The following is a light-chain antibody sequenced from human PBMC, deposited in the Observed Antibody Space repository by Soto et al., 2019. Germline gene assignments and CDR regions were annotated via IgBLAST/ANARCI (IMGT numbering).Light chain of an antibody. CDR2: DVS. J-gene: IGLJ1*01. CDR3: SSYTSSSPYV. CDR1: SSDVGGSNG. Sequence: QSVLTQPPSVSGSPGQSVAISCTGTSSDVGGSNGVSWYQQPPGTAPKLMIYDVSNRPSGVPDRFSGSKSGNTASLTISGLQAEDEGDYYCSSYTSSSPYVFGTGTKVTVL. V-gene: IGLV2-18*02.